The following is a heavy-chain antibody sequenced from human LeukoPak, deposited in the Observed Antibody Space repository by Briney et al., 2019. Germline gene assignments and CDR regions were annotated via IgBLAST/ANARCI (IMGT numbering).Heavy chain of an antibody. CDR1: GFTFSSYW. CDR2: IKLDGSEK. J-gene: IGHJ4*02. V-gene: IGHV3-7*03. Sequence: GGSLRLSCAASGFTFSSYWMNWARQAPGKGLEWVANIKLDGSEKNYVDSVKGRFTISRDNTKNSLYLQMNSLRAEDTAVFYCARDQYDTWSRRGNFDSWGQGTLVIVSS. D-gene: IGHD3-3*01. CDR3: ARDQYDTWSRRGNFDS.